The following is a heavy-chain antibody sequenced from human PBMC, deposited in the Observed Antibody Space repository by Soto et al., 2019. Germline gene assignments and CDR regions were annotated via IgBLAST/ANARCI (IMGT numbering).Heavy chain of an antibody. D-gene: IGHD6-19*01. J-gene: IGHJ3*02. CDR3: TREPFEYSSGWYVGAFDI. Sequence: GGSLRLSCTASGFTFGDYAMSWFRQAPGKGLEWVGFIRSKAYGGTTEYAASVKGRFTISRDDSKSIAYLQMNSLKTEDTAVYYCTREPFEYSSGWYVGAFDIWGQGTMVTVSS. V-gene: IGHV3-49*03. CDR2: IRSKAYGGTT. CDR1: GFTFGDYA.